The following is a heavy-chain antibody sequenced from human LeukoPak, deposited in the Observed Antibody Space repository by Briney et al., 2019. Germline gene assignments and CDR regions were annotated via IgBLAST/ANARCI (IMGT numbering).Heavy chain of an antibody. D-gene: IGHD3-10*01. CDR2: IYPGDSDT. Sequence: GKSLKFSGMGSGARFASSCIGWVRSVPAKGMAWMGIIYPGDSDTRYSPSFQGQVTISADKSISTAYLQWSSLEASDDAIYYCARRASSFEYFDYWGQEPWSPSRQ. V-gene: IGHV5-51*01. CDR3: ARRASSFEYFDY. J-gene: IGHJ4*01. CDR1: GARFASSC.